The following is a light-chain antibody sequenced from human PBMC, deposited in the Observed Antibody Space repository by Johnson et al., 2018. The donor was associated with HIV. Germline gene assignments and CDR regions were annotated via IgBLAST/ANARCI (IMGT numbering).Light chain of an antibody. CDR1: SSNIGNNY. J-gene: IGLJ1*01. CDR3: GPWDSSLSAGGNV. CDR2: DNN. Sequence: QSVLTQPPSVSAAPGQKVTISCSGSSSNIGNNYVSWYQQLPGTAPKLLIYDNNTRPSGIPARFSGSKSGTSATLGITGLQTGDEADYYWGPWDSSLSAGGNVFGTGTKVTVL. V-gene: IGLV1-51*01.